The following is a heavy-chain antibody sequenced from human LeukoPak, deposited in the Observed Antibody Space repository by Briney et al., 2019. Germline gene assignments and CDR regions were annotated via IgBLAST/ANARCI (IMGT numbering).Heavy chain of an antibody. CDR1: GFTFSSYS. D-gene: IGHD6-6*01. J-gene: IGHJ4*02. Sequence: GGSLRFSCAASGFTFSSYSMSWVRQAPGKGLEWLSAISGGGDSTWYADSVKGRFTISRDNSKNTLSLQMNSLRAEDTTLYYCAKGSSAVRPYYFDYWGQGILVTVSS. V-gene: IGHV3-23*01. CDR3: AKGSSAVRPYYFDY. CDR2: ISGGGDST.